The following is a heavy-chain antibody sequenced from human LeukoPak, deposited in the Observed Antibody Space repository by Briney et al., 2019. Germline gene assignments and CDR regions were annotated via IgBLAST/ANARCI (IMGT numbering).Heavy chain of an antibody. Sequence: PSETLSLTCTVSGGPISSYYWSWIRQPPGKGLEWIGYISNSGSTNYNPSLKSRVTISVDKSKNQFSLKLSSVTAADTAVYYCATCTTSCYGWFHIWGQGTMVTVSS. V-gene: IGHV4-59*03. CDR1: GGPISSYY. CDR2: ISNSGST. CDR3: ATCTTSCYGWFHI. D-gene: IGHD2-2*01. J-gene: IGHJ3*02.